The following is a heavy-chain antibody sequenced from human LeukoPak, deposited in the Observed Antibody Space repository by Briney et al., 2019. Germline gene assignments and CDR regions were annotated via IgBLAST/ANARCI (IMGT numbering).Heavy chain of an antibody. CDR1: GGSISSYY. Sequence: SETLSLTCTVSGGSISSYYWSWIRQPPGKGLEWIGYIYYSGSTNYNPSLKSQVTISVDTSKNQFSLKLSSVTAADTAVYYCARDRYSSSWYYYGMDVWGQGTTVTVSS. V-gene: IGHV4-59*01. CDR3: ARDRYSSSWYYYGMDV. J-gene: IGHJ6*02. D-gene: IGHD6-13*01. CDR2: IYYSGST.